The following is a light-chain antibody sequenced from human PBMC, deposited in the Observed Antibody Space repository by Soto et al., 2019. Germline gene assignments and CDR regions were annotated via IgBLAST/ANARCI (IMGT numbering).Light chain of an antibody. CDR1: RSVDTR. J-gene: IGKJ4*01. Sequence: ETVMTQSPATLSMSPGERVTLSCRASRSVDTRLAWYQQKPGQAPRLLIYGASTRATGIPASFSGSGSETELPLTISSLQSEDFAVYYCQQYSSWPLTFGGGTKVDLK. V-gene: IGKV3-15*01. CDR2: GAS. CDR3: QQYSSWPLT.